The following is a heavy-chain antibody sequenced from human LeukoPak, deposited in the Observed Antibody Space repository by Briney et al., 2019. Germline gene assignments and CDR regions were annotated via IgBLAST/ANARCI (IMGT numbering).Heavy chain of an antibody. D-gene: IGHD6-13*01. Sequence: GGSLILSCAASGFTFSSHNMIWVRQAPGKGLEWVANIKQDGSEKYYVDSVKGRFTISRDNAKNSLYLQMNSLRAEDTAVYYCARDPGSSWYTYFDYWGQGTLVTVSS. CDR1: GFTFSSHN. CDR2: IKQDGSEK. V-gene: IGHV3-7*01. CDR3: ARDPGSSWYTYFDY. J-gene: IGHJ4*02.